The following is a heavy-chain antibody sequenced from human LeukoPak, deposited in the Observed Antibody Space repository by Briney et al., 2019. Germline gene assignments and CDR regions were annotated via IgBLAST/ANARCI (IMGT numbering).Heavy chain of an antibody. V-gene: IGHV3-21*01. Sequence: AGGSLRLSCAASGFNFISYNMNWVRQAPGKGLEWVSSISSGSSYIYYADSVKGRFTISRDNAKNSLFLQMNSLRAEDTATYYCIREKNRDLGGEAIVGGDPYDFWGQGTLVTVSS. CDR3: IREKNRDLGGEAIVGGDPYDF. CDR2: ISSGSSYI. J-gene: IGHJ4*02. CDR1: GFNFISYN. D-gene: IGHD1-26*01.